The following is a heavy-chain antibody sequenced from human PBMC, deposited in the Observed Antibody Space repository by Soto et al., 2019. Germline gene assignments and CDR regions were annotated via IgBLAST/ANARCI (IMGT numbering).Heavy chain of an antibody. CDR3: ARARRRLSNRRYYYGMDV. D-gene: IGHD3-16*02. V-gene: IGHV4-34*01. Sequence: SETLSLTCAVYGGSFSGYYWSWIRQPPGKGLEWIGEINHSGSTNYNPSLKSRVTISVDTSKNQFSLKLSSVTAADTAVYYCARARRRLSNRRYYYGMDVWGQGTTVTVSS. J-gene: IGHJ6*02. CDR2: INHSGST. CDR1: GGSFSGYY.